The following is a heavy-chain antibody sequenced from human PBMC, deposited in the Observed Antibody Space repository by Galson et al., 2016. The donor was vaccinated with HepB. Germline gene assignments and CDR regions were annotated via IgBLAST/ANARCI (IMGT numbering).Heavy chain of an antibody. CDR3: ARDAILYYGPGRDGMDV. D-gene: IGHD3-10*01. V-gene: IGHV1-46*01. J-gene: IGHJ6*02. CDR1: GYTFTTYY. CDR2: IRPSGGST. Sequence: SVKVSCKASGYTFTTYYIHWVRQAPGQGLEWMGVIRPSGGSTSLAQEFQGRVTVTRDTSTTTVYMVLNSLRSEDTAVYYCARDAILYYGPGRDGMDVWGQGTTVIVSS.